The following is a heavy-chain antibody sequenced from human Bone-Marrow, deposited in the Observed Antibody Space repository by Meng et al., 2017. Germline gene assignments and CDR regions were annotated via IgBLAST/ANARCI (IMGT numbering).Heavy chain of an antibody. CDR2: ISGSGGST. Sequence: GGSLRLSCAASGLSFSTFWMNWVRRAPGKGLEWVSAISGSGGSTYYADSVKGRFTISRDNSKNTLYLQMNSLRAEDTAVYYCANGDYGGVYYYYYGMDVWGQGSTVTVSS. J-gene: IGHJ6*02. D-gene: IGHD4-23*01. CDR1: GLSFSTFW. CDR3: ANGDYGGVYYYYYGMDV. V-gene: IGHV3-23*01.